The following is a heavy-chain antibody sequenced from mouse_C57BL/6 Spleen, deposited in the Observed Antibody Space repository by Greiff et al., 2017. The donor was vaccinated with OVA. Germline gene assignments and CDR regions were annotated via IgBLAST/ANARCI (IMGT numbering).Heavy chain of an antibody. D-gene: IGHD2-4*01. V-gene: IGHV14-3*01. J-gene: IGHJ2*01. CDR3: VRYDYGRDYFDY. CDR2: IDPANGST. CDR1: GFNITNTY. Sequence: EVQLQQPVAELVRPGASVKLSCTASGFNITNTYMHWVKQRPEQGLEWIGRIDPANGSTKYAPKFQGKATMTADTSSNTAYLQLSSLTSEDAAIYYGVRYDYGRDYFDYWGQGTTLTVSS.